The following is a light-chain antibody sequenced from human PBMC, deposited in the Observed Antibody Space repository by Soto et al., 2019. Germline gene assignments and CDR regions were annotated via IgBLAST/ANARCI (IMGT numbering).Light chain of an antibody. CDR3: SSYAGCNNCYV. Sequence: QSALTQPPSASGSPGQSVAITCTGTSSDVGGYNFVSWYQQHPGKAPKLMISEVYKRPSGVPDRFSGSKSGNTATLTVSGLQAEDEADYYCSSYAGCNNCYVFGTGTKLTVL. V-gene: IGLV2-8*01. CDR1: SSDVGGYNF. J-gene: IGLJ1*01. CDR2: EVY.